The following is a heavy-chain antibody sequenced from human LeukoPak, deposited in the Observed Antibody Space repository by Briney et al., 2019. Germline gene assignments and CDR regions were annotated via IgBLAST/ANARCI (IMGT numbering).Heavy chain of an antibody. CDR2: INHSGST. CDR1: GGSFSGYY. D-gene: IGHD1-26*01. J-gene: IGHJ4*02. Sequence: SETLSLTCAVYGGSFSGYYWSWIRQPPGKGLEWIGEINHSGSTNYNPSLKSRVTISVDTSKNQFSLKLSSVTAADTAVYYCARPTSVGATSAWGQGTLVTVSS. CDR3: ARPTSVGATSA. V-gene: IGHV4-34*01.